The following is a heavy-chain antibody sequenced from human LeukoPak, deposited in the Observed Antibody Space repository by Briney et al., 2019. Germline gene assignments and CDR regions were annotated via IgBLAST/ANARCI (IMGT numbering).Heavy chain of an antibody. CDR1: GFSFSSYG. CDR2: ISYDGSNK. D-gene: IGHD1-26*01. CDR3: ARGGLGGYYYMDV. V-gene: IGHV3-30*03. Sequence: GGSLRLSCAASGFSFSSYGMHWVRQAPGKGLDWVAVISYDGSNKYYADSVKGRFTISRDNSKNTLFLQMNSLRAEDTSVYYCARGGLGGYYYMDVWGKGTTVTGSS. J-gene: IGHJ6*03.